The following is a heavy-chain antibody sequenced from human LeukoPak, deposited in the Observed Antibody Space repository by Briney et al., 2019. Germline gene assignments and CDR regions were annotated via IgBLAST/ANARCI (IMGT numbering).Heavy chain of an antibody. CDR1: GFTFSSYW. CDR2: FNSDGSTT. CDR3: ARSALDY. V-gene: IGHV3-74*01. D-gene: IGHD3-3*02. J-gene: IGHJ4*02. Sequence: PGGSLRLSCAASGFTFSSYWMHWVRQAPGKGLVWVSLFNSDGSTTSYADSVKGRFTISRDNAKNTLYLQMNSLRVEDTAVYYCARSALDYWGQGTLVTVSS.